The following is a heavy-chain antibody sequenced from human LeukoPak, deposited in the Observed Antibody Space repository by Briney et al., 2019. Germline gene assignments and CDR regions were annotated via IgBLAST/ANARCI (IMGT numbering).Heavy chain of an antibody. J-gene: IGHJ2*01. Sequence: GGSLRLSCAASGFTFSSYAMSWVRQAPGKGPEWVSAISGSGGSTYYADSVKGRFTISRDNSKNTLYLQMNSLRAEDTAVYYCAKDPTDYGDYDWYFDLWGRGTVVTVSS. D-gene: IGHD4-17*01. V-gene: IGHV3-23*01. CDR2: ISGSGGST. CDR1: GFTFSSYA. CDR3: AKDPTDYGDYDWYFDL.